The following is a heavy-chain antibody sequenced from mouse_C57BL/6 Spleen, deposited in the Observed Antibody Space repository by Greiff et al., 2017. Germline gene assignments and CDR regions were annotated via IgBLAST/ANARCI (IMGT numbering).Heavy chain of an antibody. D-gene: IGHD2-4*01. V-gene: IGHV14-2*01. J-gene: IGHJ2*01. CDR1: GFNIKDYY. Sequence: EVQRVESGAELVKPGASVKLSCTASGFNIKDYYMHWVKQRTEQGLEWIGRIDPEDGETKYAPKFQGKATITADTSSNTAYLQLHSLTSEDTAVXFYARNPDYDYCFDYWGQGTTLTVSS. CDR3: ARNPDYDYCFDY. CDR2: IDPEDGET.